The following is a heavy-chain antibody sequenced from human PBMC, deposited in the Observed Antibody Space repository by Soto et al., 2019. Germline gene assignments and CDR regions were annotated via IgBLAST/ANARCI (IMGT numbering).Heavy chain of an antibody. CDR3: ATQRLRAITIFGVGLFDY. J-gene: IGHJ4*02. D-gene: IGHD3-3*01. V-gene: IGHV1-24*01. CDR1: GYTLTELS. CDR2: FDPEDGET. Sequence: ASVKVSCKVSGYTLTELSMHWVRQAPGKGLEWMGGFDPEDGETIYAQKFQGRVTMTEDTSTDTAYMELSSLRSEDTAVYYCATQRLRAITIFGVGLFDYCGQGTLVTVSS.